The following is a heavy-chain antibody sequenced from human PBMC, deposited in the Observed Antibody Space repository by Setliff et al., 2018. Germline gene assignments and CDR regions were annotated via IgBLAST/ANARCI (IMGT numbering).Heavy chain of an antibody. V-gene: IGHV4-59*01. D-gene: IGHD5-12*01. J-gene: IGHJ4*02. CDR2: VCYSGAA. CDR1: GGSFSTYY. CDR3: ARGGTFRYFDY. Sequence: SETLSLTCTVSGGSFSTYYWSWIRQAPGKGLEWIGHVCYSGAANYNPSLKSRVTVSVDTSKNQFSLRLISVTAADTAVYYCARGGTFRYFDYWGQGTPVTVSS.